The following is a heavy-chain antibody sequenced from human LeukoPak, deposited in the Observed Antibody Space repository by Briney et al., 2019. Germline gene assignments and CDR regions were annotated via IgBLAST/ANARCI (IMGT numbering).Heavy chain of an antibody. V-gene: IGHV3-74*01. CDR2: INSDGSST. J-gene: IGHJ5*02. Sequence: GGSLRLSCAASGFTFSSYWMHWVRQAPGKGLVWVSRINSDGSSTSYADSVKGRFTISRDNAKNTLYLQMNSLRAEDTAVYYCARNHHDILTGLLTHGFDPWGQGTLVTVSS. CDR1: GFTFSSYW. D-gene: IGHD3-9*01. CDR3: ARNHHDILTGLLTHGFDP.